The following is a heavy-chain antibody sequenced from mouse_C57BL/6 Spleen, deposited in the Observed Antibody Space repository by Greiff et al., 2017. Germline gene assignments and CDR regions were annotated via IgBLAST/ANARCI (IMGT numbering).Heavy chain of an antibody. V-gene: IGHV1-69*01. CDR3: ARWLDGYLDY. D-gene: IGHD2-3*01. CDR1: GYTFTSYW. J-gene: IGHJ2*01. CDR2: IDPSDSYT. Sequence: QVQLQQPGAELVMPGASVKLSCKASGYTFTSYWMHWVKQRPGQGLEWIGEIDPSDSYTNYNQKFKGKSTLTVDKSSSTAYMQLSSLTSEDAAVYYCARWLDGYLDYWGQGTTLTVSS.